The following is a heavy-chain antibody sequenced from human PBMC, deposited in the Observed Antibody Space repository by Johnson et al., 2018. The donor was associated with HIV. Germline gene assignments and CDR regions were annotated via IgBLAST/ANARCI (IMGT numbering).Heavy chain of an antibody. CDR1: GFTFSSYG. J-gene: IGHJ3*01. CDR2: IWYDGSNK. V-gene: IGHV3-33*06. Sequence: QVLLVVSGGGVVQPGRSLRLSCAASGFTFSSYGMHWVRQAPGKGLEWVAVIWYDGSNKYYADSVKGRFTISRDNSKNTLYLQMNSLRAEDTAVYYCAKDLFTEREDDVFDVWGQGTMVTVSS. CDR3: AKDLFTEREDDVFDV. D-gene: IGHD1-26*01.